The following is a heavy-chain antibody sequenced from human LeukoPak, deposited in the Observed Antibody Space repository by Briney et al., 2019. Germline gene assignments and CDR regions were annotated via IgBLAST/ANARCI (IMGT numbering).Heavy chain of an antibody. D-gene: IGHD4-17*01. Sequence: PSETLSLTCAVSGASISTGVYSWSWIRQPPGKGLEWIGYIYSSGSTSYNPSLQSRLTLSIDASKNQFSLKLSSVTAADTALYYCARHHYGDYRSYYYYYMDVWGKGTTVTISS. V-gene: IGHV4-30-4*07. CDR1: GASISTGVYS. CDR3: ARHHYGDYRSYYYYYMDV. CDR2: IYSSGST. J-gene: IGHJ6*03.